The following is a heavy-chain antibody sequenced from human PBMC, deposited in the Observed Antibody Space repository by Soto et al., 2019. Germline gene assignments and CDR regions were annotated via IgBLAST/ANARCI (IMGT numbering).Heavy chain of an antibody. CDR2: LHYXGHS. J-gene: IGHJ5*02. CDR3: ARQGYGATLP. V-gene: IGHV4-59*08. CDR1: YGTSIDHC. D-gene: IGHD1-26*01. Sequence: LTYSVSYGTSIDHCWSRIPPRPRKGPEWIXWLHYXGHSSYNPDLXXRVTIYVXXYKNTFSLRLTYVTAADTAVYFCARQGYGATLPWGQGTLVTVSS.